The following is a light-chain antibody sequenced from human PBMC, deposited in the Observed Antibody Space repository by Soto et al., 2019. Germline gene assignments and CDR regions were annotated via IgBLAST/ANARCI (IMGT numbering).Light chain of an antibody. J-gene: IGLJ2*01. CDR2: NNN. CDR1: SSNIGTYT. Sequence: QSVLTQPPSASGTPGQRVTISCSGGSSNIGTYTVNWYQHLPGTAPKLLIYNNNERPSGVPDRFSGSKSDTSASLAISGLQSEDEADYYCATWYGSVNGRLFGGGTTVTVL. V-gene: IGLV1-44*01. CDR3: ATWYGSVNGRL.